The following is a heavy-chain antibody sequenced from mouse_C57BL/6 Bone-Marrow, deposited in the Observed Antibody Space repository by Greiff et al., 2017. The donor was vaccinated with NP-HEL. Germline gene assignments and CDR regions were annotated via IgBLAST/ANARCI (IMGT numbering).Heavy chain of an antibody. CDR3: ARGGYYDYDPFAY. J-gene: IGHJ3*01. CDR2: IYPRSGNT. Sequence: QVQLKESGAELARPGASVKLSCKASGYTFTSYGISWVKQRTGQGLEWIGEIYPRSGNTYYNEKFKGKATLTADKSSSTAYMELRSLTSEDSAVYFCARGGYYDYDPFAYWGQGTLVTVSA. CDR1: GYTFTSYG. V-gene: IGHV1-81*01. D-gene: IGHD2-4*01.